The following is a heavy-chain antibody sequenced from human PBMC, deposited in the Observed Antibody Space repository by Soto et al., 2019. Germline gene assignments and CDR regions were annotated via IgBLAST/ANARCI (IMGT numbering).Heavy chain of an antibody. D-gene: IGHD3-3*02. Sequence: QVQLVESGGGLVKPGGSLRLSCAASGFTFNDYYMTWIRQAPGTGLEWVSYISSTGSYTKYADSVKGRFTISRDNAKISLYLKMDSLTDEDTGIYYCARDPSIRSPPDYWGRGTQVTVSS. J-gene: IGHJ4*02. CDR1: GFTFNDYY. CDR2: ISSTGSYT. V-gene: IGHV3-11*05. CDR3: ARDPSIRSPPDY.